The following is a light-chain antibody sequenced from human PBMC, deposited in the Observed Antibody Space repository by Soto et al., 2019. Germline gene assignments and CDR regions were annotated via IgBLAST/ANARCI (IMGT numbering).Light chain of an antibody. CDR3: QQYKNWPPWT. CDR2: GAS. CDR1: QSVSSSY. Sequence: EIVLTQSPGTLSLSPGERATLSCRASQSVSSSYLAWYQQKPGQAPRLLIYGASSRATGIPDRFSGSGSGTEFTLTISSLQSEDSAVYYCQQYKNWPPWTFGQGTKVDNK. V-gene: IGKV3-20*01. J-gene: IGKJ1*01.